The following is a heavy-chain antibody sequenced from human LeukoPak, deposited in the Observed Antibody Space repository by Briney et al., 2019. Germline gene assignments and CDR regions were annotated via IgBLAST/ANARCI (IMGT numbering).Heavy chain of an antibody. V-gene: IGHV3-30*18. Sequence: GRSLRLSCAASGFTFSSYGMHWVRQAPGKGLEWVAVISYDGSNKYYADSVKGRFTISRDNSKNTLYLQMNSLRAEDTAVYYCAKVRHIVVVPAQDLYCTNGVWYTGDYWGQGTLVTVSS. CDR2: ISYDGSNK. CDR3: AKVRHIVVVPAQDLYCTNGVWYTGDY. D-gene: IGHD2-8*01. CDR1: GFTFSSYG. J-gene: IGHJ4*02.